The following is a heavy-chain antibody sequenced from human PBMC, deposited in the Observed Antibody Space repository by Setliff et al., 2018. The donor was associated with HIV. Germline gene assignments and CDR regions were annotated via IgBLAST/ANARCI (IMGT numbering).Heavy chain of an antibody. Sequence: PGGSLRLSCAASGFTFSSFNMNWVRQAPGKGLEWVSYISSSTSTIYYADSVKGRFTISRDNAKNSLYLQMNSLRAEDTAVYYCARFDDSNGFDYWGQGSLVTVSS. V-gene: IGHV3-48*01. D-gene: IGHD3-22*01. CDR3: ARFDDSNGFDY. J-gene: IGHJ4*02. CDR2: ISSSTSTI. CDR1: GFTFSSFN.